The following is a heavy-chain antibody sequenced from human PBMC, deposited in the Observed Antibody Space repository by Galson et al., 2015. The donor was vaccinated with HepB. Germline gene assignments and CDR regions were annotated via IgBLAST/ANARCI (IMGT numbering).Heavy chain of an antibody. CDR2: ISAYNGNT. CDR1: GYTFTSYG. D-gene: IGHD6-6*01. CDR3: AISSIAARPDDY. J-gene: IGHJ4*02. Sequence: QSGAEVKKPGESLKISCKASGYTFTSYGISWVRQAPGQGLKWMGWISAYNGNTNYAQKLQGRVTMTTDTSTSTAYMELRSLRSDDTAVYYCAISSIAARPDDYWGQGTLVTVSS. V-gene: IGHV1-18*01.